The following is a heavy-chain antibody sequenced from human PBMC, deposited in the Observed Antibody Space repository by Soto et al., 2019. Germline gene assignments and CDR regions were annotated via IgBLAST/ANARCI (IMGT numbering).Heavy chain of an antibody. V-gene: IGHV3-30-3*01. CDR3: AREVEYTSAFGISSSFDY. Sequence: LRLSCAASGFTLSSYAIHWVRQAPGKGLEWVTVISKGGSNLYFADSVKGRFTISRDNSKNTLYLQMNSLRSEDTAVYYCAREVEYTSAFGISSSFDYWGQGTLVTVSS. D-gene: IGHD6-19*01. J-gene: IGHJ4*02. CDR1: GFTLSSYA. CDR2: ISKGGSNL.